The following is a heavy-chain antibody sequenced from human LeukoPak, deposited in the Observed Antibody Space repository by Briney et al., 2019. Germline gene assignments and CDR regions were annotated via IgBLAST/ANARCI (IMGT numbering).Heavy chain of an antibody. Sequence: GGSLRLSCAASGFTFSSYGMYWVRQAPGKGLEWVGRIKSKTDGGTTDYAAPVKGRFTISRDDSKNTLYLQMNSLKTEDTAVYYCTTDPGYRFGEFKYFDYWGQGTLVTVSS. CDR1: GFTFSSYG. D-gene: IGHD3-10*01. J-gene: IGHJ4*02. CDR2: IKSKTDGGTT. CDR3: TTDPGYRFGEFKYFDY. V-gene: IGHV3-15*01.